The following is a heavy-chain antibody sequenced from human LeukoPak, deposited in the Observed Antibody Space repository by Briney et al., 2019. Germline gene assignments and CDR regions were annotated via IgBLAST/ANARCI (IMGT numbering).Heavy chain of an antibody. CDR2: IYYSGST. D-gene: IGHD3-10*01. V-gene: IGHV4-59*12. J-gene: IGHJ6*02. CDR1: GGSISSYY. Sequence: SETLSLTCTVSGGSISSYYWSWIRQPPRKGLEWIGYIYYSGSTNYNPSLKSRVTISVDTSKNQFSLKLSSVTAADTAVYYCARDYGSGSSTDYYYYGMDVWGQGTTVTVSS. CDR3: ARDYGSGSSTDYYYYGMDV.